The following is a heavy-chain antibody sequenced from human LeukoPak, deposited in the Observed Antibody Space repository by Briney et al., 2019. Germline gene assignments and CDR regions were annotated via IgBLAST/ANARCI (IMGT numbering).Heavy chain of an antibody. J-gene: IGHJ4*03. CDR3: ARVEWSFYGSESYGFFDF. CDR2: INPKSGGT. V-gene: IGHV1-2*02. D-gene: IGHD3-10*01. Sequence: GASLKVSCKASGYTFTDYYMHWVRQAPGQGLEWMGWINPKSGGTNYAQKFQGRITMTRDTSISTAYMELSRLRSDDMAVYYCARVEWSFYGSESYGFFDFWGQGTLVTVSS. CDR1: GYTFTDYY.